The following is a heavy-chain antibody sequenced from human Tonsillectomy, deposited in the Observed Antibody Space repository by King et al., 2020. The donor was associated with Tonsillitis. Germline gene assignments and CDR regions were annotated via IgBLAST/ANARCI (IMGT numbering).Heavy chain of an antibody. J-gene: IGHJ4*02. CDR3: ARDKRYSSGWYSNS. CDR1: GGTFSTYA. D-gene: IGHD6-19*01. V-gene: IGHV1-69*04. CDR2: IVPILDIA. Sequence: VQLVQSGAEVKKPGSSVKVSCKSSGGTFSTYAISWVRQAPGQGLEWMGRIVPILDIANYAQKFQGRVTITADKSTSTAYMELSSLRSEDTAVYYCARDKRYSSGWYSNSWGQGTLVTVSS.